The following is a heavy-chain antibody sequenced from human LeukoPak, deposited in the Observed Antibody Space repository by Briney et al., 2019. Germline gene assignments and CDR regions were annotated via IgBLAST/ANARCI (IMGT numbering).Heavy chain of an antibody. Sequence: SETLSLTCTVSGGSISSSSYYWGWIRQPPGKGLEWIGSIYYSGSTYYNPSLKSRVTISVDTSKNQFSLKLSSVTAADTVVYYCARGWELLNDAFDIWGQGTMVTVSS. J-gene: IGHJ3*02. V-gene: IGHV4-39*01. CDR1: GGSISSSSYY. D-gene: IGHD1-26*01. CDR3: ARGWELLNDAFDI. CDR2: IYYSGST.